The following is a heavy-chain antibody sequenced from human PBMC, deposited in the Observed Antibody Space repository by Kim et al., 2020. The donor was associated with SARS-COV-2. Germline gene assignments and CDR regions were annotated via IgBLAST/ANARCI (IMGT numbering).Heavy chain of an antibody. CDR2: GRT. CDR3: ATGAAATGN. J-gene: IGHJ4*02. Sequence: GRTTYAQKFQGRVTVTRDTSTSTVYMDLSSLKSEDTAVYYCATGAAATGNWGQGTQVTVSS. D-gene: IGHD6-13*01. V-gene: IGHV1-46*01.